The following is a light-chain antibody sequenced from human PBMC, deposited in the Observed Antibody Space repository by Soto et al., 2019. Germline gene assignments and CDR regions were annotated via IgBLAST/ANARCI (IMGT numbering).Light chain of an antibody. J-gene: IGLJ1*01. CDR1: SSNIGAGYH. Sequence: QSVLTQPPSVSGAPGQRVTISCTGSSSNIGAGYHVHWYQQYPGKAPKVIIFEVRKRPSGVSNRFSGSKSGDTASLTISGLQAEDEADYYCSSYRSSTTFVFGTGTKLTVL. CDR2: EVR. V-gene: IGLV1-40*01. CDR3: SSYRSSTTFV.